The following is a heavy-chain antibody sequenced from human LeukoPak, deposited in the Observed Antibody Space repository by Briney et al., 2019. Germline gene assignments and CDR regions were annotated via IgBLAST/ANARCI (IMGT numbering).Heavy chain of an antibody. D-gene: IGHD3-3*01. CDR1: GYTFTSYG. CDR2: ISAYNSNT. CDR3: AREPRITIFGVVRRVYGMDV. J-gene: IGHJ6*02. V-gene: IGHV1-18*01. Sequence: ASVKVSCKASGYTFTSYGISWVRQAPGQGLEWMGWISAYNSNTNYAQKPQGRVTMTTDTSTSTAYMELRSLRSEDTAVYYCAREPRITIFGVVRRVYGMDVWGQGTTVTVSS.